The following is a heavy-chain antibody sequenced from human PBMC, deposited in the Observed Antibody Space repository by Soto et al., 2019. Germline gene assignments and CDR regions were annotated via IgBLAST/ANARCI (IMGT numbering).Heavy chain of an antibody. D-gene: IGHD3-16*02. Sequence: QVQLEESGGGVVQPGRSLRLSCAASGFTFSRHTMHWVRQAPGKGLEWVASISYDGSNKYYADSVKGRFTISRDNSKNTLSVQMDNLRAEETAVYYCARDRLRLGELSLLGYFDYWGQGTLVTVSS. V-gene: IGHV3-30*04. CDR3: ARDRLRLGELSLLGYFDY. CDR2: ISYDGSNK. CDR1: GFTFSRHT. J-gene: IGHJ4*02.